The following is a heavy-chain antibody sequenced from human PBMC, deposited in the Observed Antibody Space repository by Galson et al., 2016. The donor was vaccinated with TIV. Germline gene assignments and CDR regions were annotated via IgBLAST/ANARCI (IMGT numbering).Heavy chain of an antibody. J-gene: IGHJ4*02. Sequence: SVKVSCKASGYTFSDYYMHWVRQAPGQGLEWMGWINPNTGGTNYAQKFQGWVSMTRDTSINTAYMELSRLKSDDTAVYYCARDDGYTSGSDYRGQGTQVTVSS. CDR3: ARDDGYTSGSDY. CDR2: INPNTGGT. D-gene: IGHD6-19*01. V-gene: IGHV1-2*04. CDR1: GYTFSDYY.